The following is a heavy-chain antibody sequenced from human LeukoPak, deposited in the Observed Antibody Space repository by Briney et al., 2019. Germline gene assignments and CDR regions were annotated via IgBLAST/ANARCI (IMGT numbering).Heavy chain of an antibody. CDR2: ISGSGGST. CDR3: AKWGSGNAFDA. J-gene: IGHJ3*01. D-gene: IGHD3-10*01. CDR1: GFIFSIYT. Sequence: PGGSLRLSCAASGFIFSIYTMSWVRQAPGEGLESVSPISGSGGSTYYADSVKGRFTISRDNSKNTLYLQMNNLRAEDTAIYYCAKWGSGNAFDAWGQGTMVTVSS. V-gene: IGHV3-23*01.